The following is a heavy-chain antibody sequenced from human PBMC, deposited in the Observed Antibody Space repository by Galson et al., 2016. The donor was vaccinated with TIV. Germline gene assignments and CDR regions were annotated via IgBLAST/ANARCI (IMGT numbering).Heavy chain of an antibody. D-gene: IGHD4-23*01. J-gene: IGHJ3*01. CDR2: ITYTSATI. CDR3: ATPGNYDGDRRGAFDL. V-gene: IGHV3-48*04. CDR1: GFTFSSWH. Sequence: SLRLSCAASGFTFSSWHMDWVRQAPGEGLEWISFITYTSATIYYADSVKGRFTVSRDNAKNSLYLQMNSLRADDTAVYYCATPGNYDGDRRGAFDLWGQGTMVTVSP.